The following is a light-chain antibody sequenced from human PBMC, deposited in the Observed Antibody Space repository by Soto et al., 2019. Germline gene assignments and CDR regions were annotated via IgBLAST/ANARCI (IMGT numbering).Light chain of an antibody. Sequence: EIVLTQSPATLSVSPGESASLSCRASQNINRNLAWYQHRPGQAPRLLILRASTRASGIPARFSGSGSGTEFTLTVSGLESEDFAVYYCQQYEESPPYSFGQGTKVEIK. V-gene: IGKV3-15*01. CDR2: RAS. CDR1: QNINRN. J-gene: IGKJ2*01. CDR3: QQYEESPPYS.